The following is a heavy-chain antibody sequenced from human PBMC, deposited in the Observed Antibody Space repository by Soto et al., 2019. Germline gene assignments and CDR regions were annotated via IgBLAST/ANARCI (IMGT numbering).Heavy chain of an antibody. V-gene: IGHV3-30*18. D-gene: IGHD3-10*01. J-gene: IGHJ4*02. CDR2: ISYAGSDK. CDR1: GFSFSSYG. Sequence: GGSLRLSCAASGFSFSSYGTHWVRQAPGKGLEWVAVISYAGSDKYYADSVKGRFTISRDNSKNTLYLQMNSLRAEDTAVYYCAKRVGFGELWNFDYWGQGTLVTVSS. CDR3: AKRVGFGELWNFDY.